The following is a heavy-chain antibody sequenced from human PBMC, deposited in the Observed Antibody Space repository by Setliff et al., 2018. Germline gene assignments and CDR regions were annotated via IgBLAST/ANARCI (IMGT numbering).Heavy chain of an antibody. V-gene: IGHV3-11*04. D-gene: IGHD5-12*01. Sequence: PGGSLRLSCAASGFTLGDYYMTWIRQAPGKGLEWVSHISSSGRTIFYADSVKGRFIISRDNSKNTLFLQMNSLKVEDTAVYYCAKVEQGGSSYFEYWGQGTLVTVSS. CDR2: ISSSGRTI. CDR3: AKVEQGGSSYFEY. CDR1: GFTLGDYY. J-gene: IGHJ4*02.